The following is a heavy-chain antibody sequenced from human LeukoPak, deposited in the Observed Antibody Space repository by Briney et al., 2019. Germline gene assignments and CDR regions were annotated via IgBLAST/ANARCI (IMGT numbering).Heavy chain of an antibody. CDR1: GFTFSSYA. Sequence: GGSLRLSCAASGFTFSSYAMHWVRQAPGKGLEWVAVISYDGSNKYYADSVKGRFTISRDNSKNTLYLQMNSLRAEDTAVYYCAKYHLEDYGGKLGYFDYWGQGTLVTVSS. J-gene: IGHJ4*02. V-gene: IGHV3-30-3*02. D-gene: IGHD4-17*01. CDR3: AKYHLEDYGGKLGYFDY. CDR2: ISYDGSNK.